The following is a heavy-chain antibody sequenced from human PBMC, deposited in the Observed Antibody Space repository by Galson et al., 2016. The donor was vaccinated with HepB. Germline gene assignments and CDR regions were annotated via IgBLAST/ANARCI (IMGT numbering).Heavy chain of an antibody. CDR2: ITGRGGTT. J-gene: IGHJ3*02. CDR1: GFPFSYYA. D-gene: IGHD3-10*01. Sequence: SLRLSCAAFGFPFSYYAMNWVRQAPGKGLEWVSAITGRGGTTYYADSVKGRFTISRDNSKNTLYLQMNTLRAEDTAVYYCAKPGTTNAFGIWGQGTMVTVSS. V-gene: IGHV3-23*01. CDR3: AKPGTTNAFGI.